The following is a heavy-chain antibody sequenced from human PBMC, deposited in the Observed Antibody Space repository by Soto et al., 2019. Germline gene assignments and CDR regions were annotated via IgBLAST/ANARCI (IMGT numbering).Heavy chain of an antibody. J-gene: IGHJ3*02. V-gene: IGHV5-51*01. CDR1: GYSFTFYW. Sequence: LGESLKISCEACGYSFTFYWIGWVRQMPGKGLEWMGIIYPGDSDTRYNPSFEGQVTISADKSITTAYLQWSSLKASDTAMYYCARHQGEQSAFDIWDQGTMVTVSS. CDR3: ARHQGEQSAFDI. CDR2: IYPGDSDT. D-gene: IGHD3-16*01.